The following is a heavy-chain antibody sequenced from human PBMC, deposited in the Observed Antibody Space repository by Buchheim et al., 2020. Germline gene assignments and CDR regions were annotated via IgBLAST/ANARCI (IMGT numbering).Heavy chain of an antibody. Sequence: QVQLVESGGGVVQPGRSLRLSCAASGFTFSSYGMHWVRQAPGKGLEWVAVISYDGSNKYYADSVKGRFTISRDNSKNTLYLQMNSLRAEDTAVYYCAKEDDSSIAAPSFDYWGQGTL. D-gene: IGHD6-6*01. CDR2: ISYDGSNK. CDR1: GFTFSSYG. J-gene: IGHJ4*02. CDR3: AKEDDSSIAAPSFDY. V-gene: IGHV3-30*18.